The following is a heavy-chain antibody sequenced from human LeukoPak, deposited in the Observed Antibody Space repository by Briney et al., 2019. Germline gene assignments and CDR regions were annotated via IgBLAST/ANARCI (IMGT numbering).Heavy chain of an antibody. V-gene: IGHV1-69*05. CDR1: GGTFSSCA. J-gene: IGHJ3*02. CDR2: IVPIFGTT. CDR3: ARDRGERGSSWSLPAHGFDI. D-gene: IGHD6-13*01. Sequence: SVKVSCKASGGTFSSCAINWVRQAPGQGLEWMGRIVPIFGTTNYAQKFQGRVTITTDESTSTAYMELSSLRSEDTAVYYCARDRGERGSSWSLPAHGFDIWGQGTMVTVSS.